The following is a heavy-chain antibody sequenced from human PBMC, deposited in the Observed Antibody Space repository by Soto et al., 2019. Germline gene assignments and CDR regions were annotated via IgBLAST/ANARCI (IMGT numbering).Heavy chain of an antibody. CDR1: GGSISSYY. Sequence: SETLSLTCTVSGGSISSYYWSWSRQPPGKGLEWIGYIYYSGSTNYNPSLKSRVTISVDTSKNQFSLKLSSVTAADTAVYYCAREAADYDYMDVWGKGTTVTVSS. CDR2: IYYSGST. J-gene: IGHJ6*03. CDR3: AREAADYDYMDV. V-gene: IGHV4-59*01.